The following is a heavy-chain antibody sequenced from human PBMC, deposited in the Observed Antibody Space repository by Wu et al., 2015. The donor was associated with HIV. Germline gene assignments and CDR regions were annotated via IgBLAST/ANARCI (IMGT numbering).Heavy chain of an antibody. CDR1: GGTFSSYA. Sequence: QIQLVQSGAEVKKPGSSVKVSCKSSGGTFSSYAISWVRQGPGQGLEWMGMIIPSFGTPTYAQNFHDRVTLTADESTSTVYMELSSLRSEDTAIYYCARDLGLERLPSYFDYWGQGTLVTVSS. D-gene: IGHD1-1*01. CDR3: ARDLGLERLPSYFDY. V-gene: IGHV1-69*13. CDR2: IIPSFGTP. J-gene: IGHJ4*02.